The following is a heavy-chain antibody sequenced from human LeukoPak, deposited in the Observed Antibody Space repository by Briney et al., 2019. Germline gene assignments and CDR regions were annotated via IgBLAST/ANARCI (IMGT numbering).Heavy chain of an antibody. V-gene: IGHV1-18*01. J-gene: IGHJ1*01. CDR2: ISLYNPKT. CDR3: ARLGVAGDPSSAEYFQH. D-gene: IGHD6-19*01. Sequence: GPVKVSCKASGYTFTSYAISWERQAPGQGLDWMGWISLYNPKTNYAQKFKGRVTMTTDTSMSTAYMELRSLRSDDTAVYYCARLGVAGDPSSAEYFQHWGQGTLLTVSS. CDR1: GYTFTSYA.